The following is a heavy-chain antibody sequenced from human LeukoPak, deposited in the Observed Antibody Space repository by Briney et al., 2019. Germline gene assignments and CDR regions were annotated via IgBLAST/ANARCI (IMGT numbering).Heavy chain of an antibody. CDR3: AKDVLSSYYFDY. V-gene: IGHV3-30*02. CDR2: IRYDGSNK. D-gene: IGHD3-16*01. Sequence: QAGGSLRLSCAASGFTFSSCGMHWVRQAPGKGLEWVAFIRYDGSNKYYADSVKGRFTISRDNSKNTLYLQMNSLRAEDTAVYYCAKDVLSSYYFDYWGQGTLVTVSS. CDR1: GFTFSSCG. J-gene: IGHJ4*02.